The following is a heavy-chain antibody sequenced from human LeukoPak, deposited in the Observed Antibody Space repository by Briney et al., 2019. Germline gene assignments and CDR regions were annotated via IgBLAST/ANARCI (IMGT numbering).Heavy chain of an antibody. CDR2: IYSGGST. CDR1: GFTVSSNY. J-gene: IGHJ3*02. CDR3: ARTPPAYDILTGYYKGDI. D-gene: IGHD3-9*01. V-gene: IGHV3-53*01. Sequence: PGGSLRLSCAASGFTVSSNYMSWVRQAPGKGQEWVSVIYSGGSTYYADSVKGRFTISRDNSKNTLYLQMNSLRAEDTAVYYCARTPPAYDILTGYYKGDIWGQGTMVTVSS.